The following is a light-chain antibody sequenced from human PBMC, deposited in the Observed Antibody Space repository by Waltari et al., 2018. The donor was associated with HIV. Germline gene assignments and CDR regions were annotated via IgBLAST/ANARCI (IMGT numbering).Light chain of an antibody. Sequence: SVVTQPPSASGTPGQRVTISCSGTSSNIGTENVNCYQQFPGTAPKRLVFNTPQRPSGFPERFSGSKSSTSACLAISGLWSEDEADYYCATWDDSLSVVFFGGGTKLTVL. CDR3: ATWDDSLSVVF. V-gene: IGLV1-44*01. J-gene: IGLJ2*01. CDR1: SSNIGTEN. CDR2: NTP.